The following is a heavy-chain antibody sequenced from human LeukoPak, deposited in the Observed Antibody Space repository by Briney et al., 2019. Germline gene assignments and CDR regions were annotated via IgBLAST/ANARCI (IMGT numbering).Heavy chain of an antibody. V-gene: IGHV1-69*13. CDR2: IIPIFGIA. Sequence: SVKVSCKASGGTFSSYAISWVRQAPGQGLEWMGGIIPIFGIANYAQKFQGRVTITADESTSTAYMELSGLRSEDTAVYYCARSMYSSSPPLYFDYWGQGTLVTVSS. CDR1: GGTFSSYA. J-gene: IGHJ4*02. D-gene: IGHD6-13*01. CDR3: ARSMYSSSPPLYFDY.